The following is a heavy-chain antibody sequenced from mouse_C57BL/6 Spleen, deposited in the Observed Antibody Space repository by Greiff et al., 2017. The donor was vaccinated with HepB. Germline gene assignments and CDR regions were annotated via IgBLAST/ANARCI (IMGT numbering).Heavy chain of an antibody. CDR2: INPGSGGT. V-gene: IGHV1-54*01. J-gene: IGHJ2*01. CDR3: ARGEDYDGYFDY. D-gene: IGHD2-4*01. CDR1: GYAFTNYL. Sequence: VKLMESGAELVRPGTSVKVSCKASGYAFTNYLIEWVKQRPGQGLEWIGVINPGSGGTNYNEKFKGKATLTADKSSSTAYMQLSSLTSEDSAVYFCARGEDYDGYFDYWGQGTTLTVSS.